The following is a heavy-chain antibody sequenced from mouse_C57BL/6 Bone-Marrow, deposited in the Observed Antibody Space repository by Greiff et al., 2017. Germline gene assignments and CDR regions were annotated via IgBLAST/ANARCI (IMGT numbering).Heavy chain of an antibody. V-gene: IGHV1-50*01. J-gene: IGHJ4*01. CDR2: IDPSDSYT. CDR3: AVLLSY. D-gene: IGHD2-1*01. CDR1: GYTFTSYW. Sequence: QVQLQQPGAELVKPGASVKLSCKASGYTFTSYWMQWVKQRPGQGLEWIGEIDPSDSYTNYHQKFKGKATLTVDTSSSTAYMQLSSLTSEDSAVYYCAVLLSYWGQGTSVTVSS.